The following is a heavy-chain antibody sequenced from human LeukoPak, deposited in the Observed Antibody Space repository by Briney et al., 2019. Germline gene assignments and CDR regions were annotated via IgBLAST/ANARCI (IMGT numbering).Heavy chain of an antibody. CDR1: GGSFSGYY. CDR2: INHSGST. J-gene: IGHJ4*02. V-gene: IGHV4-34*01. D-gene: IGHD6-19*01. CDR3: ARLYSSGWSYYFDY. Sequence: SETLSLTCAVYGGSFSGYYWSWIRQPPGKGLEWIEEINHSGSTNYNPSLKSRVTISVDTSKNQFSLKLSSVTAADTAVYYCARLYSSGWSYYFDYWGQGTLVTVSS.